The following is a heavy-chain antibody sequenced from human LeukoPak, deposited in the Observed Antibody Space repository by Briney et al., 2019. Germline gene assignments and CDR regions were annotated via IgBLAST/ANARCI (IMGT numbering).Heavy chain of an antibody. CDR2: IYYSGSA. Sequence: SETLSLTCTVSGGSISSYYWSWIRQPPGKGLEWIGYIYYSGSANYNPSLKSRVTISVDTSKNQFSLKLSSVTAADTAVYYCARDSIAVAGTEAIHFDYWGQGTLVTVSS. CDR1: GGSISSYY. D-gene: IGHD6-19*01. J-gene: IGHJ4*02. V-gene: IGHV4-59*12. CDR3: ARDSIAVAGTEAIHFDY.